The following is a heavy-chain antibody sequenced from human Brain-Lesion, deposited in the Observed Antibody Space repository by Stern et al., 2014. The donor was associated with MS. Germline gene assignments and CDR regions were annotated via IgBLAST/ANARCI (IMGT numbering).Heavy chain of an antibody. V-gene: IGHV3-15*01. CDR2: IKSRTDGGTA. CDR1: GFTFSQAW. J-gene: IGHJ4*02. D-gene: IGHD1-1*01. Sequence: VQLVESGGGLVKSGGSLRLSCAASGFTFSQAWMGWVRQVPGKGLEWVGHIKSRTDGGTANYAASVKDRFTVSRDNSANMLYLQMNSLTIEDTAVYYCVAGAQLWLWGQGTLVTVSS. CDR3: VAGAQLWL.